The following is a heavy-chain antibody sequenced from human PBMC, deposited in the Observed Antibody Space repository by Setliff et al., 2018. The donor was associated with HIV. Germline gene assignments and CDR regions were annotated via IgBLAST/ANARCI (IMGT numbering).Heavy chain of an antibody. V-gene: IGHV4-59*11. D-gene: IGHD3-10*01. Sequence: LSLTCTVSGGSINSHYWNWVQQAPGKGLEWIGTMYFSGNARNSPSLKSRVTISVDTSKNQLSLNLTSVTAADTAVYYCARVETTIRGATYGMDVWGQGTTVTVSS. CDR1: GGSINSHY. CDR3: ARVETTIRGATYGMDV. J-gene: IGHJ6*02. CDR2: MYFSGNA.